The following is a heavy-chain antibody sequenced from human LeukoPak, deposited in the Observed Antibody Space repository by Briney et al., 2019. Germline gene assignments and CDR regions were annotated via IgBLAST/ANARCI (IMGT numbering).Heavy chain of an antibody. D-gene: IGHD1-14*01. Sequence: SETLSLTCTVSGGSISSYYWSWIRQPPGKGLEWIGYIYYSGSTNYNPSLKSRVTISVDTSKNQFSLKLSSVTAADTAVYYCARDLPRIHAFDIWGQGTMVTVSS. V-gene: IGHV4-59*01. CDR2: IYYSGST. CDR1: GGSISSYY. CDR3: ARDLPRIHAFDI. J-gene: IGHJ3*02.